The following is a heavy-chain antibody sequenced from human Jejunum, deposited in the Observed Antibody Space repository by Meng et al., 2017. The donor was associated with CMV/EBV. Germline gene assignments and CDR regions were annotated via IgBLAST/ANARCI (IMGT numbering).Heavy chain of an antibody. CDR3: AREKSSCTSSTCYGVDS. D-gene: IGHD2-2*01. CDR2: IHTSGTT. J-gene: IGHJ4*02. V-gene: IGHV4-4*07. CDR1: DGSISSYY. Sequence: QVQLKEAGPGLVKPSETLSLTCTGSDGSISSYYWSWIRQSAGKGLEWIGRIHTSGTTNYNPSLKSRVTLSLDTSKDQFSLKLTSVTAADTAVYYGAREKSSCTSSTCYGVDSWGQGTLVTVSS.